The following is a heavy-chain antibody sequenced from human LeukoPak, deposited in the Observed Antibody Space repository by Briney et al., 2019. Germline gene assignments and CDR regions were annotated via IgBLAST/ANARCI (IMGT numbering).Heavy chain of an antibody. D-gene: IGHD3-10*01. V-gene: IGHV1-58*01. Sequence: SVKVSCKTSGFTFSTSAVQWVRQARGQRLEWIGWIVVGSGATNYAQSLQGRFTITRDMSTNTAYMELSSLGSEDSAVYYCARSRNSKQWFAGPYYYYMDVWGKGTTVTVSS. CDR2: IVVGSGAT. CDR1: GFTFSTSA. CDR3: ARSRNSKQWFAGPYYYYMDV. J-gene: IGHJ6*03.